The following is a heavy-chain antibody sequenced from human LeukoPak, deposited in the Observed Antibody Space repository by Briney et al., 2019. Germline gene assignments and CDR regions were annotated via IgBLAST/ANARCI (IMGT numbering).Heavy chain of an antibody. CDR1: GFTFSSYW. Sequence: PGGSLRLSCAASGFTFSSYWMSWVRQAPGKGLEWVANIKQDGSEKYYVDSVKGRFTISRDNAKNSLYLQMNSLRAEDTAVYYCARVSRGFRYYFDYWGQGTLVTVSS. CDR2: IKQDGSEK. CDR3: ARVSRGFRYYFDY. D-gene: IGHD3-10*01. J-gene: IGHJ4*02. V-gene: IGHV3-7*01.